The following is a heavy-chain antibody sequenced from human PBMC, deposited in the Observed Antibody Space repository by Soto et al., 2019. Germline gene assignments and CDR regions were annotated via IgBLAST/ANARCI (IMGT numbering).Heavy chain of an antibody. J-gene: IGHJ5*02. CDR2: INIDGTDT. Sequence: GGSLRLSCAASGFTFSSYWMHWVRQAPGKGLVWVSRINIDGTDTTYADSVKGRFTISRDNAKNTLYLQMNSLRAEDTAIYYCARAQSVAGPTNFFDPWGQGVLVTVSS. D-gene: IGHD6-19*01. CDR1: GFTFSSYW. CDR3: ARAQSVAGPTNFFDP. V-gene: IGHV3-74*01.